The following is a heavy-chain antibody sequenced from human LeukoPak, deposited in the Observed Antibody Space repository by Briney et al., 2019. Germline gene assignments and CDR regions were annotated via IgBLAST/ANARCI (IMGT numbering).Heavy chain of an antibody. D-gene: IGHD1-26*01. CDR1: GGSFSGYH. V-gene: IGHV3-23*01. CDR2: ISGSGGST. J-gene: IGHJ4*02. Sequence: ETLSLTCGVYGGSFSGYHWSWVRQAPGKGLEWVSAISGSGGSTYYADSVKGRFTISRDNSKNTLYLQMNSLRAEDTAVYYCAKGPKWELPKTFDYWGQGTLVTVSS. CDR3: AKGPKWELPKTFDY.